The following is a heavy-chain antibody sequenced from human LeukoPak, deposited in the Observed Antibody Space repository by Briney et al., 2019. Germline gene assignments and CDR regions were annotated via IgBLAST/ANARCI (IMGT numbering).Heavy chain of an antibody. J-gene: IGHJ6*02. CDR1: GGSIGSGGYY. D-gene: IGHD3-3*01. CDR2: IYYSGST. Sequence: PSETLSLTCTVSGGSIGSGGYYWSWIRQHPGKGLEWIGYIYYSGSTYYNPSLKSRVTISVDTSKNQFSLKLSSVTAADTAVYYCAREPPYYDFWSGYDHYGMDVWGQGTTVTVSS. CDR3: AREPPYYDFWSGYDHYGMDV. V-gene: IGHV4-31*03.